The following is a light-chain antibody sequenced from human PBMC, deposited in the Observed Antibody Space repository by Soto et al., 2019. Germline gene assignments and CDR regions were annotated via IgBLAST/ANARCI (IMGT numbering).Light chain of an antibody. J-gene: IGLJ1*01. Sequence: QSALTQPASVSGSPGQSITISCTGTSSDVGGYNYVSWYQQHPGKVPILMIYDVSNRPSGVSNRFSGSKSGNTASLTISGLQAEDEADYYCSSYTSSSTPYVFGTGTKVTVL. CDR2: DVS. CDR3: SSYTSSSTPYV. V-gene: IGLV2-14*01. CDR1: SSDVGGYNY.